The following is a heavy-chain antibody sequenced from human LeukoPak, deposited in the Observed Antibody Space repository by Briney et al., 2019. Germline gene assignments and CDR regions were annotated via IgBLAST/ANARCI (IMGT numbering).Heavy chain of an antibody. J-gene: IGHJ5*02. Sequence: PGGSLRLSCAASGFTFSSYAMHWVRQAPGKGLEWVAVISYDGSNKYYADSVKGRFTISRDNSKNTLYLQMNSLRAEDTAVYYCARDRWYGSGSPFDPWGQGTLVTVPS. D-gene: IGHD3-10*01. CDR3: ARDRWYGSGSPFDP. CDR1: GFTFSSYA. V-gene: IGHV3-30-3*01. CDR2: ISYDGSNK.